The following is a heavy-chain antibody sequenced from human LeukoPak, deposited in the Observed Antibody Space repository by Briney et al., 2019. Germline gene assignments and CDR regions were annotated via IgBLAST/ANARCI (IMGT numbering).Heavy chain of an antibody. J-gene: IGHJ6*03. CDR2: IYYRGST. CDR1: GGSISSSSYY. CDR3: ARIYYYYYYMDV. Sequence: SETLSLTCTVSGGSISSSSYYWGWIRQPPGKGLEWIGDIYYRGSTYYNPSLKSRVTISVDTSKNEFSLKLASVTAADTAVYYCARIYYYYYYMDVWGKGTTVTVSS. V-gene: IGHV4-39*07.